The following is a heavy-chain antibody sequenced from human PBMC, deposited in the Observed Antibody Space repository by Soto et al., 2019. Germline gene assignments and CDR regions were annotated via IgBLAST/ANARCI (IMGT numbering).Heavy chain of an antibody. CDR1: GGSISSYY. J-gene: IGHJ5*02. CDR3: ARPHGGSSGWDNCFDP. Sequence: QVQLQESGPGLVKPSETLSLTCTVSGGSISSYYWSWIRQPPGKGLEWIGYIYYSGSTNYNPSLTPRVTIAADTSKNQFSLELRSVTAADTAVYYCARPHGGSSGWDNCFDPWGQGTLVTVSS. CDR2: IYYSGST. D-gene: IGHD6-25*01. V-gene: IGHV4-59*01.